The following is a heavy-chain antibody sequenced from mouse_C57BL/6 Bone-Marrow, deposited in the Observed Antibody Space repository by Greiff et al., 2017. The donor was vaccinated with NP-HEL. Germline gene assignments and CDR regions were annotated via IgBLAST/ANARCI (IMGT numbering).Heavy chain of an antibody. CDR1: GYTFTDYY. CDR3: ARWVYYYGSSYGYFDY. D-gene: IGHD1-1*01. Sequence: VHVKQSGPVLVKPGASVKMSCKASGYTFTDYYMNWVKQSHGKSLEWIGVINPYNGGTSYNQKFKGKATLTVDKSSSTAYMELNSLTSEDSAVYYCARWVYYYGSSYGYFDYWGQGTTLTVSS. V-gene: IGHV1-19*01. J-gene: IGHJ2*01. CDR2: INPYNGGT.